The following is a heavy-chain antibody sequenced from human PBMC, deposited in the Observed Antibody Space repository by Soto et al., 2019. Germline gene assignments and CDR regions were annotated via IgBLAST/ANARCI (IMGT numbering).Heavy chain of an antibody. Sequence: GGSLRLSCAGSGFSFGGYAMSWVRQAPGKGLGWVSGISGGGTGTYYADSVKGRFTISRDNAKNSVSLQMNTLRVEDTAVYYCAREDSIIIPAASDFWGQGTLVTVSS. CDR3: AREDSIIIPAASDF. J-gene: IGHJ1*01. CDR1: GFSFGGYA. V-gene: IGHV3-23*01. CDR2: ISGGGTGT. D-gene: IGHD2-2*01.